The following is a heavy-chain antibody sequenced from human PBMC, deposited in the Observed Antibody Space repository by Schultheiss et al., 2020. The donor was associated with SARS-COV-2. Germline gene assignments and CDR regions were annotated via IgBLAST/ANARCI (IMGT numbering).Heavy chain of an antibody. D-gene: IGHD3-3*01. V-gene: IGHV4-4*07. CDR3: ARGEMEWLVFDY. CDR2: IYTSGST. CDR1: GGSISSYY. J-gene: IGHJ4*02. Sequence: GSLRLSCTVSGGSISSYYWSWIRQPAGKGLEWIGRIYTSGSTNYNPSLKSRVTISVDTSKNQFSLKLSSVTAADTAVYYCARGEMEWLVFDYWGQGTLVTVSS.